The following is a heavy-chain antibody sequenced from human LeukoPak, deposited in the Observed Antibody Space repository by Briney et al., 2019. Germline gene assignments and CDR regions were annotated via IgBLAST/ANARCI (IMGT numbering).Heavy chain of an antibody. D-gene: IGHD3-10*01. V-gene: IGHV4-30-4*01. CDR1: GGSISSGDYY. CDR2: IYYSGST. J-gene: IGHJ4*02. CDR3: AGAASGSYHLGY. Sequence: SQTLSLTCTVSGGSISSGDYYWSWIRQPPGKGLEWIGYIYYSGSTYYNPSLKSRVTISVDTSKNQFSLKLSSVTAADTAVYYCAGAASGSYHLGYCGQGTLVTVSS.